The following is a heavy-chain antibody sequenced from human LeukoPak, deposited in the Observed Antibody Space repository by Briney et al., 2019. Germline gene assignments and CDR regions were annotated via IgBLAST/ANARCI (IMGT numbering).Heavy chain of an antibody. V-gene: IGHV3-9*03. CDR2: ISWNSGSI. D-gene: IGHD2-2*01. CDR3: VRTFHYYYMDV. CDR1: GFTFSSYA. Sequence: PGGSLRLSCAASGFTFSSYAMSWVRQAPGKGLEWVSGISWNSGSIGYADSVKGRFTISRDNAKNSLYLQMNSLRAEDMALYYCVRTFHYYYMDVWGKGTTVTVSS. J-gene: IGHJ6*03.